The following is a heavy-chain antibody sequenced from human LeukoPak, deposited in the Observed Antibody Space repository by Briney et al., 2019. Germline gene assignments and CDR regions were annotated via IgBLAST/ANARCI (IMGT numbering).Heavy chain of an antibody. J-gene: IGHJ4*02. V-gene: IGHV4-34*01. Sequence: PSETLSLTCGVYGSSFSGYYWSWIRQPPGNGLEWIGEINHSGSTNYNASLKSRVTISVDTSRKQFSLKLSSVTAADSAMYYSAREPGWTIAARPFDYCGQGTLVTVSS. D-gene: IGHD6-6*01. CDR1: GSSFSGYY. CDR3: AREPGWTIAARPFDY. CDR2: INHSGST.